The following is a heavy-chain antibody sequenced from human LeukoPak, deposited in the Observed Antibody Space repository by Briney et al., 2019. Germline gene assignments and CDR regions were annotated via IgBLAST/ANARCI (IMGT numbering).Heavy chain of an antibody. CDR2: IHPGGTI. CDR1: GFPVSIKY. V-gene: IGHV3-66*01. Sequence: GGSLRLSCAASGFPVSIKYMGWLRQAPGKGLEWVSVIHPGGTIYYADSVKGTFTISRDNSKNTLYLEMNTLRVEDAAVYYCAMYSSAWYAVYWGQGTLVTVSS. CDR3: AMYSSAWYAVY. D-gene: IGHD6-19*01. J-gene: IGHJ4*02.